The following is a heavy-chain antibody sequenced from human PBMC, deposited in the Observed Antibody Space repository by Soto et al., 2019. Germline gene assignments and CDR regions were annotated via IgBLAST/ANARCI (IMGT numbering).Heavy chain of an antibody. CDR3: AGGTDGKKVAY. Sequence: TSETLSLTCTVSGGSISSYYWSWIRQPPGKGLEWIGYIYYTGSTNYNPSLESRLTMSVDVSKNHFSLRLNSVTAADTAVYYCAGGTDGKKVAYWGQGALVTVSS. V-gene: IGHV4-59*01. CDR1: GGSISSYY. CDR2: IYYTGST. J-gene: IGHJ4*02. D-gene: IGHD5-12*01.